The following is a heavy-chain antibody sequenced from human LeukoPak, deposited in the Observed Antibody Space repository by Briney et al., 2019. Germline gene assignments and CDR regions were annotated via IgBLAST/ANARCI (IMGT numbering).Heavy chain of an antibody. J-gene: IGHJ4*02. V-gene: IGHV3-23*01. Sequence: PGGSLRLSCAASGFTFSSYAMSWVRQAPGKGLEWVSAISGSGGSTHYADSVKGRFTISRDNAKNSVYLQMNSLRVEDTAIYYCARLLGDRTIYDYWGQGTLVTVSS. CDR2: ISGSGGST. CDR1: GFTFSSYA. D-gene: IGHD1/OR15-1a*01. CDR3: ARLLGDRTIYDY.